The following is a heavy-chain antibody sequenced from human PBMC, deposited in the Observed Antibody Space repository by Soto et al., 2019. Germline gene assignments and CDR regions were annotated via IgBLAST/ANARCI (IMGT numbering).Heavy chain of an antibody. V-gene: IGHV3-23*01. Sequence: PGGSLRLSCAASGFTFSSYAMSWVCQAPGKGLEWVSAISGSGGSTYYADSVKGRFTISRDNSKNTLYLQMNSLRAEDTAVYYCAKDNLSYDYYYYGMDVWGQGTTVTVSS. CDR1: GFTFSSYA. CDR2: ISGSGGST. J-gene: IGHJ6*02. CDR3: AKDNLSYDYYYYGMDV.